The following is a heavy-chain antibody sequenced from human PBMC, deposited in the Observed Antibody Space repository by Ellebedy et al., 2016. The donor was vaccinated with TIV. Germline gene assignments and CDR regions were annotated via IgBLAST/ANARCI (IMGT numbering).Heavy chain of an antibody. CDR3: ARAFLRGDYGVNY. D-gene: IGHD4-17*01. CDR1: GFTFSNHW. V-gene: IGHV3-7*03. Sequence: GESLKISCAASGFTFSNHWLRWVSHTPGRGLEWVANIKQYGSEKHYVDSVKGRFTISRDNAKNSLYLQMTSLRAEDTAVYHCARAFLRGDYGVNYWGQGTLVTVSS. J-gene: IGHJ4*02. CDR2: IKQYGSEK.